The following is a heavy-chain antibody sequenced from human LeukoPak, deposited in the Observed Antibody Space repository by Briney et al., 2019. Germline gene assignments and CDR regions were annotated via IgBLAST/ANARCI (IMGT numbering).Heavy chain of an antibody. CDR3: TKEKVAYYTDRWSGLFDT. V-gene: IGHV3-48*03. CDR1: GFTFSSYE. J-gene: IGHJ5*02. CDR2: ISSSGSTI. Sequence: GGSLRLSCAASGFTFSSYEMNWVRQAPGKGLEWVSYISSSGSTIYYADSVKGRFTISRDNAKNTLYLQMNSLTLEDTAIYYCTKEKVAYYTDRWSGLFDTWGQGTLVSVSS. D-gene: IGHD1-26*01.